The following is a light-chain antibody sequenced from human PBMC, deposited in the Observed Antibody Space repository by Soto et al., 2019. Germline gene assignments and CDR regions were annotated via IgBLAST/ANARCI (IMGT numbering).Light chain of an antibody. J-gene: IGLJ1*01. V-gene: IGLV1-40*01. CDR1: SSNIGAGYD. CDR2: GNS. CDR3: GAWDESLNGYV. Sequence: QSVLTQPPSVSGAPGQRVTISCTGSSSNIGAGYDVHWYQQRPGTAPKLLIFGNSNRPSGVPDRFSGSKSGTSASLAITGLQAEDEGDYYCGAWDESLNGYVFGTGTKLTVL.